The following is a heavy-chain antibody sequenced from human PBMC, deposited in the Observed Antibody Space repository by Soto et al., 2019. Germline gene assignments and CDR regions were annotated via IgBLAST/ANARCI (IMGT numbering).Heavy chain of an antibody. Sequence: QVQLVQSGGEVKRPGASVKVSCKTSGYTFSNYGITWVRQAPGQPLEWLGWISLYSDGTNYAQKFQGRVSMTTDTSTATAYMELRSLRSDDTAVYYCAIVVPGAEAWFGPWGQGTLVTGSS. CDR3: AIVVPGAEAWFGP. D-gene: IGHD2-2*01. J-gene: IGHJ5*02. CDR2: ISLYSDGT. V-gene: IGHV1-18*01. CDR1: GYTFSNYG.